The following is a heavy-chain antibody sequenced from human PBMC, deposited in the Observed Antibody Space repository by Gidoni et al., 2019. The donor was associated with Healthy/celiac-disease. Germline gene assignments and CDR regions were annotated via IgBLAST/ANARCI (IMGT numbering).Heavy chain of an antibody. V-gene: IGHV3-30*04. J-gene: IGHJ3*02. CDR2: ISYDGSNK. CDR1: GFTFGSYA. D-gene: IGHD6-13*01. CDR3: ARDRRPSSRRLSGAFDI. Sequence: QVQLVESGGGVVQPGRSLRLSCAASGFTFGSYAMHWVRQAPGKGLEWVAVISYDGSNKYYADSVKGRFTISRDNSKNTLYLQMNSLRAEDTAVYYCARDRRPSSRRLSGAFDIWGQGTMVTVSS.